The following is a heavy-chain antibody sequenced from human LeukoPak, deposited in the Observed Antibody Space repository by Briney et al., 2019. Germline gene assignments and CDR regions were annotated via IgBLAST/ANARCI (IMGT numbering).Heavy chain of an antibody. V-gene: IGHV3-21*01. Sequence: GGSLRLSCAASGFTFSSYSMNWVRQAPGKGLEWVSSIDFTSRYIYNADSVKGRFTTSRDNAKNSLDLQMNSLKVEDTAVYYCARESGWGLPHAFDFWGQGTMVTVSS. CDR3: ARESGWGLPHAFDF. CDR1: GFTFSSYS. CDR2: IDFTSRYI. D-gene: IGHD3-3*01. J-gene: IGHJ3*01.